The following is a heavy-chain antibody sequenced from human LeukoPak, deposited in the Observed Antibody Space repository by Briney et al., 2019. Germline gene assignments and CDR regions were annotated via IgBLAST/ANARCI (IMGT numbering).Heavy chain of an antibody. D-gene: IGHD2-21*02. V-gene: IGHV3-48*01. CDR2: ISSSSSTI. Sequence: GGSLRLSCAASGFTFSSYSMNWVRQAPGKGLEWVSYISSSSSTIYYADSVKGRFTISRDNAKNSLYLQMNSLRAEDTAVYYCARAPNQVTLKYGFDYWGQGTLVTVSS. CDR3: ARAPNQVTLKYGFDY. J-gene: IGHJ4*02. CDR1: GFTFSSYS.